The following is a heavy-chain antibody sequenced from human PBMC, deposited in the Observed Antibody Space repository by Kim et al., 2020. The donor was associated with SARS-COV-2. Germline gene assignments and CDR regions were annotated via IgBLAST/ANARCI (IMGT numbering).Heavy chain of an antibody. CDR3: ARDSRGPNWNSDY. Sequence: GGSLRLSCAASGFTVSSNYMSWVRQAPGKGLEWVSVIYSGGSTYYADSVKGRFTISRDNSKNTLYLQMNSLRAEDTAVYYCARDSRGPNWNSDYWGQGTLVTVSS. J-gene: IGHJ4*02. D-gene: IGHD1-1*01. V-gene: IGHV3-66*01. CDR1: GFTVSSNY. CDR2: IYSGGST.